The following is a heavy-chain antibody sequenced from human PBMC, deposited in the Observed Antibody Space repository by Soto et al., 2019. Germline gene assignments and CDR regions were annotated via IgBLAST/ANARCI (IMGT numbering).Heavy chain of an antibody. J-gene: IGHJ4*02. V-gene: IGHV3-33*01. Sequence: QVQLVESGGGVVQPGRSLRLSCAASGFTFSSYGMHWVRQAPGKGLEWVAVIWYDGSNKYYADSVKGRFTISRDNSKNTVYLQMNSLRAEDTAVYYCAREYYGSGSFDYWGQGTLVTVSS. CDR3: AREYYGSGSFDY. D-gene: IGHD3-10*01. CDR1: GFTFSSYG. CDR2: IWYDGSNK.